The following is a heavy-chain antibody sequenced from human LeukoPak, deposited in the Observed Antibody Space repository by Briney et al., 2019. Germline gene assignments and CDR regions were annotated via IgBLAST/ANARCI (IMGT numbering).Heavy chain of an antibody. D-gene: IGHD1-26*01. CDR3: ARRVVGAARAFDI. J-gene: IGHJ3*02. CDR2: IYPGDSDT. CDR1: GYSFPSYW. V-gene: IGHV5-51*01. Sequence: GESLKISRKGSGYSFPSYWIGWVRQMPGKGLEWMGIIYPGDSDTRYSPSFQGQVTISADKSISTAYLQWSSLKASDTAMYYCARRVVGAARAFDIWGQGTMVTVSS.